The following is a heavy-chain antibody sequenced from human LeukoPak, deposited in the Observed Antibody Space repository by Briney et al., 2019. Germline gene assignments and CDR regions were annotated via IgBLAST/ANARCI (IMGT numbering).Heavy chain of an antibody. J-gene: IGHJ3*02. V-gene: IGHV4-30-4*01. D-gene: IGHD6-13*01. CDR1: GGSISSGDYY. CDR2: IYYSGST. Sequence: PSQTLSLTCTVSGGSISSGDYYWSWIHQPPGKGLEWIGYIYYSGSTYYNPSLKSRVTISVDTSKNQFSLKLSSVTAADTAVYYCARVVPSAAAGPDAFDIWGQGTMVTVSS. CDR3: ARVVPSAAAGPDAFDI.